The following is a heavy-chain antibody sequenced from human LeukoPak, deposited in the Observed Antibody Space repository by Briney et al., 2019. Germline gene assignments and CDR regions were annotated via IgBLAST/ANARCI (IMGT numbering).Heavy chain of an antibody. Sequence: PSETLSLTCAVYGGSFSGYYWRWIRQTPGKGLEWIGEINHSGTTNYNPSLKSRVTISVDTSKNQFSLELSSVTAADTAVYYCARGYPDSSGYYYGSWFDPWGRGTLVTVSS. J-gene: IGHJ5*02. D-gene: IGHD3-22*01. V-gene: IGHV4-34*01. CDR3: ARGYPDSSGYYYGSWFDP. CDR2: INHSGTT. CDR1: GGSFSGYY.